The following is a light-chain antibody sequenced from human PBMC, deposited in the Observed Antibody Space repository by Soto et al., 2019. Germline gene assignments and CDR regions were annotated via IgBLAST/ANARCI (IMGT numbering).Light chain of an antibody. J-gene: IGKJ4*01. CDR1: QSMRSE. CDR2: GAS. Sequence: EKVMRQSPATLSVSLWERATLSCRASQSMRSELAWYQHKPGQAPRLLIYGASTRATGIPARFSGSGSGTEFTLTISSLQSEDFAVYYCQQYNNWPSLTFGGGTKVEMK. V-gene: IGKV3-15*01. CDR3: QQYNNWPSLT.